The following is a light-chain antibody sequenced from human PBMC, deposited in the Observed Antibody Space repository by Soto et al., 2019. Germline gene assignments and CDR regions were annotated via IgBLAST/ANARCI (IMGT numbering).Light chain of an antibody. CDR2: AVS. CDR3: SSYTSNRTRV. CDR1: SSDVGGYNY. Sequence: QSALTQPASVSGSPGQSITISCTGTSSDVGGYNYVSWYQQHPGKAPKLLIYAVSDRPLGVSNRFSGSKSANTASLIISGLEAEDEADYYCSSYTSNRTRVFGTGTKLTVL. V-gene: IGLV2-14*03. J-gene: IGLJ1*01.